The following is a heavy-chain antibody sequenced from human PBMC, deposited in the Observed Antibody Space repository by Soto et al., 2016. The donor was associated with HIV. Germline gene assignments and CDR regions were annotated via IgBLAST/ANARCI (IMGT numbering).Heavy chain of an antibody. CDR1: GFTFSSYW. D-gene: IGHD3-9*01. V-gene: IGHV3-74*01. Sequence: EVQLVESGGGLVQPGGSLRLSCAASGFTFSSYWMHWVRQAPGKGLVWVSRINSDGSSTSYADSVKGRFTISRDNAKNTLYLQMNSLRAEDTAVYYCARGDANEYYDILTGPDYYGMDVWGQGTTVTVSS. CDR2: INSDGSST. J-gene: IGHJ6*02. CDR3: ARGDANEYYDILTGPDYYGMDV.